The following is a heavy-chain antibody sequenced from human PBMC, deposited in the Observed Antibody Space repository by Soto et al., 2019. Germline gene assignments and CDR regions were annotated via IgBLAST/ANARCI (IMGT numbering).Heavy chain of an antibody. CDR1: GFTFSSYG. CDR3: AREVYYDSSGHFDY. J-gene: IGHJ4*02. Sequence: GGSLRLSCAASGFTFSSYGMHWVRQAPGKGLEWVAVIWYDGSNKYYADSVKGRFTISRDNSKNTLYLQMNSLRAEDTAVYYCAREVYYDSSGHFDYWGQGTLVTVSS. CDR2: IWYDGSNK. V-gene: IGHV3-33*01. D-gene: IGHD3-22*01.